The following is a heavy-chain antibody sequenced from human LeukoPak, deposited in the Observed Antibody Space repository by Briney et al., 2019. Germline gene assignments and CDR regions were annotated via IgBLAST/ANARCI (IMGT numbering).Heavy chain of an antibody. Sequence: SETLSLTCTVSGGSISSSSYYWGWIRQPPGKGLEWIGSIYYSGSTYYNPSLKSRVIISVDTSKNQFSLKLSSVTAADTAVYYRARGSGDYSWFDPWGQGTLVTVSS. V-gene: IGHV4-39*07. CDR3: ARGSGDYSWFDP. J-gene: IGHJ5*02. CDR1: GGSISSSSYY. D-gene: IGHD4-17*01. CDR2: IYYSGST.